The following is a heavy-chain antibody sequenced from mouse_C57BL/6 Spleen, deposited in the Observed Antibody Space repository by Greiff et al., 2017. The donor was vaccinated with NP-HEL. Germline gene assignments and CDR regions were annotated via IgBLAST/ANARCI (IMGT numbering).Heavy chain of an antibody. CDR1: GFTFSDYG. CDR2: ISNLAYSI. Sequence: EVQLVESGGGLVQPGGSLKLSCAASGFTFSDYGMAWVRQAPRKGPAWVAFISNLAYSIYYADTVTGRFTISRENAKNTLYLEMSSLRSEDTAMYYCARGITGWYFDVWGTGTTVTVSS. J-gene: IGHJ1*03. V-gene: IGHV5-15*01. CDR3: ARGITGWYFDV. D-gene: IGHD1-2*01.